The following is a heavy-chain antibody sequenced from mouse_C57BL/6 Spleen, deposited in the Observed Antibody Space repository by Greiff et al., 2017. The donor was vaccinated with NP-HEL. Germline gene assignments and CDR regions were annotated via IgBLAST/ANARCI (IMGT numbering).Heavy chain of an antibody. V-gene: IGHV5-4*01. CDR2: ISDGGSYT. CDR3: ARERVYDGYYFFAY. CDR1: GFTFSSYA. J-gene: IGHJ3*01. D-gene: IGHD2-3*01. Sequence: EVQGVESGGGLVKPGGSLKLSCAASGFTFSSYAMSWVRQTPEKRLEWVATISDGGSYTYYPDNVKGRFTISRDNAKNNLYLQMSHLKSEDTAMYYCARERVYDGYYFFAYWGQGTLVTVSA.